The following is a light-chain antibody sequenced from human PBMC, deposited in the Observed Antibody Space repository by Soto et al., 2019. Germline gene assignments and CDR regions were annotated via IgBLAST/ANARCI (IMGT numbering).Light chain of an antibody. CDR2: DVS. Sequence: QSVLTQPASVSGSPGQSITISCTGTSSDVGGYNFVSWYQQHPGKAPTLMIFDVSQRPSGVPDRFSGSKSGNTASLTISGLQADDEADYYCCSYGGSYTWVFGGGTKVTVI. CDR3: CSYGGSYTWV. V-gene: IGLV2-11*01. CDR1: SSDVGGYNF. J-gene: IGLJ3*02.